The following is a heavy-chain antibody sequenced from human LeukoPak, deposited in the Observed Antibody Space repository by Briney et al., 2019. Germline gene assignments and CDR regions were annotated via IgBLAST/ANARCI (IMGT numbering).Heavy chain of an antibody. CDR2: IWYGGGNK. D-gene: IGHD2-2*01. CDR3: ARWVCSSTSCYYFDY. V-gene: IGHV3-33*08. CDR1: GFTFSSYG. J-gene: IGHJ4*02. Sequence: PGRSLRLSCAASGFTFSSYGMHWVRQAPGKGLEWVAVIWYGGGNKYYADSVKGRFTISRDNVQNSLYLQMNGLRAEDTAVYYCARWVCSSTSCYYFDYWGQGTLVVVSS.